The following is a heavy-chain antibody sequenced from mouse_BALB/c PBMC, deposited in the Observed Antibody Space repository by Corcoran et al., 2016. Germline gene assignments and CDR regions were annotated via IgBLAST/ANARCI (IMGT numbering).Heavy chain of an antibody. J-gene: IGHJ3*01. V-gene: IGHV4-1*02. D-gene: IGHD2-4*01. CDR2: INSNSKTI. CDR1: GFDFSRNW. Sequence: EVKLLESGGDLVQPGGSLKLSCAASGFDFSRNWMGWVRQAPGKGLEWIGEINSNSKTINYTPSLKDKFIISRDNAKKTLYLQMSKVRSEDTALYYCGRLGDYGWFAYWGQGTLVTVSA. CDR3: GRLGDYGWFAY.